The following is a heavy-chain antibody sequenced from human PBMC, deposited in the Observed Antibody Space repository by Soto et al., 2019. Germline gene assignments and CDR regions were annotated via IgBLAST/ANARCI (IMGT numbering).Heavy chain of an antibody. V-gene: IGHV3-23*01. J-gene: IGHJ6*02. Sequence: PGGSLRLSCAASGFTFSSYAMSWVRQAPGKGLEWVSAISGSGGSTYYADSVKGRFTISRDNSKNTLYLQMNSLRAEDTAVYYCAKWEEGSWYYYYYGMDVWGQGTTVTVSS. CDR3: AKWEEGSWYYYYYGMDV. CDR2: ISGSGGST. D-gene: IGHD6-13*01. CDR1: GFTFSSYA.